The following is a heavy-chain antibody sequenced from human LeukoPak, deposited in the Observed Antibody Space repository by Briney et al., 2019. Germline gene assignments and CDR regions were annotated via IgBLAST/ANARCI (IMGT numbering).Heavy chain of an antibody. CDR2: INTDGSST. Sequence: GGSLRLSCAASGFTFSSYWMHWVRQAPGKGLVWVSRINTDGSSTSYADSVKGRFTISRDNAKNTLYLQMNSLKTEDTAVYYCTTHCSSTSCSVAVVDWGQGTLVTVSS. CDR3: TTHCSSTSCSVAVVD. CDR1: GFTFSSYW. J-gene: IGHJ4*02. V-gene: IGHV3-74*01. D-gene: IGHD2-2*01.